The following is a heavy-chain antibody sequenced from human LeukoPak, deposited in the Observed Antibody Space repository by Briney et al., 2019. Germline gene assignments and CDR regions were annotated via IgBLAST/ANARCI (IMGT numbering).Heavy chain of an antibody. CDR2: IGASSATI. D-gene: IGHD3-3*01. CDR1: GFSFSSYS. J-gene: IGHJ6*03. Sequence: GGSLRLSCAASGFSFSSYSMNWVRQAPGKGLEWISYIGASSATIHYADSVRGRFTISRDNAKNSPFLQMDNLRAEDTAVYYCAKVFGVEYFYYMDVWGNGATVIVSS. V-gene: IGHV3-48*04. CDR3: AKVFGVEYFYYMDV.